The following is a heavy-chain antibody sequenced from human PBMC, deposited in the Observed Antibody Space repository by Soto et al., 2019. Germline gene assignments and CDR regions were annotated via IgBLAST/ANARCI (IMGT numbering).Heavy chain of an antibody. D-gene: IGHD3-16*01. V-gene: IGHV1-18*01. CDR1: GYTFTSYG. CDR2: TSGYKGNT. CDR3: AREVEGRGGEHDS. J-gene: IGHJ4*02. Sequence: QVQLVQSGVEVKKPGASVKVSCKASGYTFTSYGISWVRQAPGQGLEWMGWTSGYKGNTNYAQKFQGRVTVTTDTSTSPAYMELRSLRSDDAAVYYCAREVEGRGGEHDSWGQGTLVTVSS.